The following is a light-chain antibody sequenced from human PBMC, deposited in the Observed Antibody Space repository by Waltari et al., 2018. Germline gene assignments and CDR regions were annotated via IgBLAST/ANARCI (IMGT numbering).Light chain of an antibody. CDR3: QSYDSSLSGYV. Sequence: QSVLTQPPSVSGAPGQRVTIPCTGSSSNIGAGYDVHWYQQFLGAAPKLLIYGTSSRPSGVPDRFSGSKSGTSASLAITGLQAEDEADYYCQSYDSSLSGYVFGTGTKVTVL. CDR1: SSNIGAGYD. V-gene: IGLV1-40*01. CDR2: GTS. J-gene: IGLJ1*01.